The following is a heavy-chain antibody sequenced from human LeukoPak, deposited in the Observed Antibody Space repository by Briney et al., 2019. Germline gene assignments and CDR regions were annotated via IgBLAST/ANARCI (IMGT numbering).Heavy chain of an antibody. CDR2: INHSGDT. V-gene: IGHV4-34*01. CDR1: GGSLSGYY. D-gene: IGHD5-18*01. CDR3: ARRGRGYSYGRPFDY. J-gene: IGHJ4*02. Sequence: SETPSLTCVVSGGSLSGYYWSWIRQPPGKGLEWIGEINHSGDTNYNPSLKSRVTILVDTSRNQFSLKLTSVTAADTAVYHCARRGRGYSYGRPFDYWGLGTLVTVSS.